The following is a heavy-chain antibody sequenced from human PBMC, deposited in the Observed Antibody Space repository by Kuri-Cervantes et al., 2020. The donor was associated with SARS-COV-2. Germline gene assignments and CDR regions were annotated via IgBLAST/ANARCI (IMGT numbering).Heavy chain of an antibody. D-gene: IGHD6-6*01. CDR3: ASKQLVSDYYGMDV. Sequence: SETLSLTCTVSGGSISSYYWSWIRQPAGKGLEWIGRNYTSGSTNYNPSLKSRVTMSVDTSKNQFSLELSSMTAADTAVYYCASKQLVSDYYGMDVWGQGTSVTFSS. V-gene: IGHV4-4*07. CDR2: NYTSGST. J-gene: IGHJ6*02. CDR1: GGSISSYY.